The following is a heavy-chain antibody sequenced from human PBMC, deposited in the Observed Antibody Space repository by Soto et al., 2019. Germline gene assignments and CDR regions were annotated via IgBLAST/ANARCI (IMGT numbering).Heavy chain of an antibody. CDR3: ARVGDAYYYDSSGYRSRSVRDY. Sequence: ASVKVSCKASGYTFTSYAMHWVRQAPGQRLEWMGWINAGNGNTKYSQKFQGRVTITRDTSASTAYMELSSLRSEDTAVYYCARVGDAYYYDSSGYRSRSVRDYWGQGTLVTLSS. D-gene: IGHD3-22*01. V-gene: IGHV1-3*01. CDR1: GYTFTSYA. CDR2: INAGNGNT. J-gene: IGHJ4*02.